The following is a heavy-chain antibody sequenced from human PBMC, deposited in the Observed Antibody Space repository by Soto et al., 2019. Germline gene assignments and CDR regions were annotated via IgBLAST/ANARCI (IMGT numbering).Heavy chain of an antibody. CDR2: VIPIFGTA. CDR3: AVRYCSSTSCYLPYYFDY. CDR1: GGTFSSYA. V-gene: IGHV1-69*06. D-gene: IGHD2-2*01. Sequence: QVQLVQSGAEVKKPGSSVKVSCKASGGTFSSYAISWVRQAPGQGLEWMGGVIPIFGTANYAQKFQGRVTITADKSTSTAYMALSSLRSEDTAVYYCAVRYCSSTSCYLPYYFDYWGQGTLVTVSS. J-gene: IGHJ4*02.